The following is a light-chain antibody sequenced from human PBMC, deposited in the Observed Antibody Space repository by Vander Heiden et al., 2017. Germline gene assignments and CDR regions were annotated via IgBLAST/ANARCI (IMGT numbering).Light chain of an antibody. Sequence: QSVLTQPLPASGTPSPMVTISGSRSSRNIGSNDVSWYQQHPGTAPKLLIYRNNQRPSGVPDRFSGSKSGTSASLAISGLRSEDEADYYCAAWDDSLSGYVFGTGTKVTVL. CDR1: SRNIGSND. J-gene: IGLJ1*01. V-gene: IGLV1-47*01. CDR2: RNN. CDR3: AAWDDSLSGYV.